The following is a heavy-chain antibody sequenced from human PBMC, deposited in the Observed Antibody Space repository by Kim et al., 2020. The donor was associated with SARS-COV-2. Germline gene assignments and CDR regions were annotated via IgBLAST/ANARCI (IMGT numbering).Heavy chain of an antibody. V-gene: IGHV3-64D*08. CDR1: GFTFSSYA. J-gene: IGHJ4*02. CDR2: ITSDGYTT. Sequence: GGSLRLSCSVSGFTFSSYAMHWVRQTPGKGLEYVSTITSDGYTTYYTDSVKGRFTISRDNSKNTLYLQMSSLRAEDTSVYYCVKARAGNYFSGGFDYWGQGTLVSVSS. CDR3: VKARAGNYFSGGFDY. D-gene: IGHD3-10*01.